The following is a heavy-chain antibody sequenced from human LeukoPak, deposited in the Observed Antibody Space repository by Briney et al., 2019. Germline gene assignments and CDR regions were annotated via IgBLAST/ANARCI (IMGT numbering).Heavy chain of an antibody. J-gene: IGHJ6*03. Sequence: AGGSLRLSCAASGFTFNKYSMNWVRQAPGKGLEWVSSIRSSSSYIYYADSVKGRFTISRDNAKNSLFLQMNSLRAEDTAVYYCARDRDDYVWGNYRKIINYMDVWGKGTTVTVSS. CDR3: ARDRDDYVWGNYRKIINYMDV. CDR1: GFTFNKYS. CDR2: IRSSSSYI. D-gene: IGHD3-16*02. V-gene: IGHV3-21*01.